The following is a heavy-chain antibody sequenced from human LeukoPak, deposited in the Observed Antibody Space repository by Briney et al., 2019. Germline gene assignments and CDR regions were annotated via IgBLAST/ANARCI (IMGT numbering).Heavy chain of an antibody. CDR3: AKDVVVVPAASFDY. D-gene: IGHD2-2*01. CDR2: ISGSGGST. CDR1: GFTFSSYA. J-gene: IGHJ4*02. V-gene: IGHV3-23*01. Sequence: GGSLRLSCAASGFTFSSYAMSWVRQAPGKGLEWVSAISGSGGSTYYADSVKGRFTISRDNSKNTLYLQMNSLRAEDTDVYYCAKDVVVVPAASFDYWGQGTLVTVSS.